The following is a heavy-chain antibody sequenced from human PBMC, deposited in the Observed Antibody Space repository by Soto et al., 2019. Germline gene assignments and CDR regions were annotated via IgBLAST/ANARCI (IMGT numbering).Heavy chain of an antibody. CDR3: ARGRYCLTGRCFPNWFDS. V-gene: IGHV4-30-4*01. CDR2: IYKSATT. Sequence: PSETLSLTCSVSGDSISNLDYFWAWIRQPPGQALEYLGYIYKSATTYYNPSFESRVAISVDTSKSQFSLNVTSVTDADTAVYFCARGRYCLTGRCFPNWFDSWGQGALVT. CDR1: GDSISNLDYF. D-gene: IGHD7-27*01. J-gene: IGHJ5*01.